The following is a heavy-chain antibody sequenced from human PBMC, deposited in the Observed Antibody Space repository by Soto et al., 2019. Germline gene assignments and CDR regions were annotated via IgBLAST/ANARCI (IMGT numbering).Heavy chain of an antibody. J-gene: IGHJ5*02. CDR1: GGTFSSYT. D-gene: IGHD2-2*01. Sequence: SVKVSCKASGGTFSSYTISWVRQAPGQGLEWMGRIIPILGIANYAQKFQGRVTITADKSTSTAYMELSSLRSEDTAVYYCARECSSTSCGPKRTFGSNWFDPWAQGTLVTVSS. CDR3: ARECSSTSCGPKRTFGSNWFDP. V-gene: IGHV1-69*04. CDR2: IIPILGIA.